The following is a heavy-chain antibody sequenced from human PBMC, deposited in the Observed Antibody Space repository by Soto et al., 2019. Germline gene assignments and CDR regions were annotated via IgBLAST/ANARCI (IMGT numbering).Heavy chain of an antibody. CDR1: GFTVSSNY. J-gene: IGHJ2*01. V-gene: IGHV3-53*04. Sequence: EVQLVESGGGLVQPGGSLRLSCAASGFTVSSNYMSWVRQAPGKGLEWVSFIYSGGSTYSADSVKGRFTISRHNSKNTLYLQMNSMRAEDPAVYYCSCIRYWYLDLWGRCTLVTVSS. CDR2: IYSGGST. D-gene: IGHD3-3*02. CDR3: SCIRYWYLDL.